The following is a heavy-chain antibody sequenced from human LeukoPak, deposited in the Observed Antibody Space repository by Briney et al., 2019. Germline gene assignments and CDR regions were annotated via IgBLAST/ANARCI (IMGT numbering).Heavy chain of an antibody. J-gene: IGHJ4*02. D-gene: IGHD3-3*01. CDR1: GITFSRYW. Sequence: GGSLRLSCAASGITFSRYWMNWVRQAPGKGLEWVASIEQDGSEKSYVDSVKGRFTISRDNAKNSLYLQMNSLRAEDTAVYYCARFGEKQGYDFWSGYYTSYFDNWGQGTLVTVSS. CDR2: IEQDGSEK. CDR3: ARFGEKQGYDFWSGYYTSYFDN. V-gene: IGHV3-7*01.